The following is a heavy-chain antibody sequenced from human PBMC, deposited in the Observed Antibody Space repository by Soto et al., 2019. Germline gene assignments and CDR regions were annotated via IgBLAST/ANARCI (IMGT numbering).Heavy chain of an antibody. D-gene: IGHD2-21*02. CDR3: ARAEVTAVFGF. J-gene: IGHJ4*02. Sequence: EEQLLESGGALVVPGGSLRLSCAASGVAFSNYAMTWVRQAPGKGLEWVSTIRGNGDRTYYAESVKGRFTISRDNSKSTIFLQMNSLRADDTAVYFCARAEVTAVFGFWGQGTLVTVSS. V-gene: IGHV3-23*01. CDR1: GVAFSNYA. CDR2: IRGNGDRT.